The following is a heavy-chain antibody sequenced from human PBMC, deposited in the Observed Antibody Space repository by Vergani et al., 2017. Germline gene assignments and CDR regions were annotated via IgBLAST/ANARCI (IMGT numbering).Heavy chain of an antibody. V-gene: IGHV3-23*03. CDR2: IYSGGST. D-gene: IGHD2-2*01. J-gene: IGHJ6*02. CDR1: GFTFSSYA. CDR3: ARAPDCSSTSCYSWDYYGMDV. Sequence: EVQLLESGGGLVQPGGSLRLSCAASGFTFSSYAMSWVRQAPGKGLEWVSVIYSGGSTYYADSVKGRFTISRDNSKNTLYLQMNSLRAEDTAVYYCARAPDCSSTSCYSWDYYGMDVWGQGTTVTVSS.